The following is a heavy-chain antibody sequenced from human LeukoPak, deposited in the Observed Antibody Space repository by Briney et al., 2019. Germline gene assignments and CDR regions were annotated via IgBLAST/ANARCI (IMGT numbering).Heavy chain of an antibody. J-gene: IGHJ4*02. Sequence: GASVKVSCRASGFTFTAYYMHWVRQAPGQGLEWMGWISPNSGGTNYAHKFQGRVTMTRDTSISTAYMELSSLRSDDTAVYYCAKDRAVATIGGVDYWGQGTLVTVSS. D-gene: IGHD5-12*01. CDR3: AKDRAVATIGGVDY. CDR2: ISPNSGGT. CDR1: GFTFTAYY. V-gene: IGHV1-2*02.